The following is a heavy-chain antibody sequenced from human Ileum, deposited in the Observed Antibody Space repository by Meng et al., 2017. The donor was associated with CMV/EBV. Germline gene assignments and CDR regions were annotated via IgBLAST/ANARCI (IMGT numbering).Heavy chain of an antibody. J-gene: IGHJ4*02. CDR1: GASLRSSVHY. D-gene: IGHD4-11*01. CDR3: ARDMGTVNSGFDV. V-gene: IGHV4-39*07. Sequence: VAGASLRSSVHYWGGVSQPPGKGLEWIARFQYSGGANYNPSLKSRVSISVDTSKNQLSLSLRSVTAADTAVYYCARDMGTVNSGFDVWGQGTLVTVSS. CDR2: FQYSGGA.